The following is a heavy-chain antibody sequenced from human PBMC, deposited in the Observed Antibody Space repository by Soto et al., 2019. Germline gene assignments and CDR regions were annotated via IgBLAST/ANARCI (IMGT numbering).Heavy chain of an antibody. J-gene: IGHJ4*02. CDR2: IKSKSDGGTS. CDR1: GFTFTNAW. V-gene: IGHV3-15*07. D-gene: IGHD6-19*01. CDR3: TTDLRIAVAGPYFDY. Sequence: GGSLRLSCAASGFTFTNAWMNWVRQAPGKGLEWVGLIKSKSDGGTSDYAAPVKGRFTISRDDSKNTLYLQMIGLKTEDTALYYCTTDLRIAVAGPYFDYWGQGTLVTVSS.